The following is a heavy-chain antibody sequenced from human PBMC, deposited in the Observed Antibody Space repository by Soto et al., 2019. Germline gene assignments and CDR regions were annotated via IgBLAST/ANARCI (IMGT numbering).Heavy chain of an antibody. CDR3: ARGAGGGRYCSGGSCYANYYYYYMDV. D-gene: IGHD2-15*01. V-gene: IGHV4-34*01. CDR1: GGSFSGYY. CDR2: INHSGST. J-gene: IGHJ6*03. Sequence: SETLSLTCAVYGGSFSGYYWSWIRQPPGKGLEWIGEINHSGSTNYNPSLKSRVTISVDTSKNQFSLKLSSVTAADTAVYYCARGAGGGRYCSGGSCYANYYYYYMDVWGKGTTVTVSS.